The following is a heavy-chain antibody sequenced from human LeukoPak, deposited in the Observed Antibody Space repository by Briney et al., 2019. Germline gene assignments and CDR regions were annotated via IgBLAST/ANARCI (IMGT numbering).Heavy chain of an antibody. CDR3: ARAPRTTTGGDY. CDR1: GGSFSGYY. Sequence: PLETLSLTCAVYGGSFSGYYWSWIRQPPGKGLEWIGEINHSGSTNYNPSLKSRVTISVDTSKNQFSLKLSSVTAADTAVYYCARAPRTTTGGDYWGQGTLVTVSS. D-gene: IGHD1-26*01. V-gene: IGHV4-34*01. J-gene: IGHJ4*02. CDR2: INHSGST.